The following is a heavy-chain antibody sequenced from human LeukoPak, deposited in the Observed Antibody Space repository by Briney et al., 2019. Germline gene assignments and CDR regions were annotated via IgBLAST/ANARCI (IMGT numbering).Heavy chain of an antibody. Sequence: PSGTLSLTCAVSGGSISSSNWWSWVRQPPGKGLEWIGEIYHSGSTNYNPSLKSRVTISVDKSKNQFSLKLSSVTAADTAVYYCAQYSSGFESWFDPWGQGTLVAVSS. J-gene: IGHJ5*02. V-gene: IGHV4-4*02. D-gene: IGHD6-19*01. CDR3: AQYSSGFESWFDP. CDR1: GGSISSSNW. CDR2: IYHSGST.